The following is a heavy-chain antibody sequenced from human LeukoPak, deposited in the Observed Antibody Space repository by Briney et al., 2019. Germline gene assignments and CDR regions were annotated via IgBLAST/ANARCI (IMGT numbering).Heavy chain of an antibody. J-gene: IGHJ4*02. CDR3: ASKYCSSTRCYLYY. D-gene: IGHD2-2*01. V-gene: IGHV1-2*02. Sequence: ASVTVSCKASGYTFTGYYMHWVRQAPGQGLEWMGWINPNSGGTNYAQKFQGRVTMTRDTSISTAYMELSSLRSEDTAVYYCASKYCSSTRCYLYYWGQGTLVTVSS. CDR2: INPNSGGT. CDR1: GYTFTGYY.